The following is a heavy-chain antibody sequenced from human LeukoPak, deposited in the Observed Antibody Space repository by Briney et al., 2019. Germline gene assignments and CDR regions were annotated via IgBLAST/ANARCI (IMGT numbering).Heavy chain of an antibody. J-gene: IGHJ4*02. Sequence: ASVKVSCKASGYTFTSYDINWVRQATGQGLEWMGWMNPNSGNTGYAQKFQGRVTMTRNTSISTDYMKLSSLRSEDTAVYYCARGGYEFWSGYYTGINYWGQGTLVTVSS. CDR2: MNPNSGNT. D-gene: IGHD3-3*01. V-gene: IGHV1-8*01. CDR3: ARGGYEFWSGYYTGINY. CDR1: GYTFTSYD.